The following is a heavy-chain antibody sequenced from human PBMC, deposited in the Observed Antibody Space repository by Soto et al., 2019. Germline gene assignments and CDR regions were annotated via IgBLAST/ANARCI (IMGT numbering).Heavy chain of an antibody. CDR2: IYYSGST. Sequence: SETLSLTCTVSGGSISSYYWSWIRQPPGKGLEWIGYIYYSGSTNYNPSLKSRVTISVDTSKNQFSLKLSSVTAADTAVYYCARTYYDILTGYSQRADAFDIWGQGTTVTVSS. CDR1: GGSISSYY. CDR3: ARTYYDILTGYSQRADAFDI. V-gene: IGHV4-59*01. D-gene: IGHD3-9*01. J-gene: IGHJ3*02.